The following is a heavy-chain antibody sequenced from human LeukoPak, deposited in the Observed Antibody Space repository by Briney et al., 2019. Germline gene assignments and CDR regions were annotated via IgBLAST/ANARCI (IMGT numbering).Heavy chain of an antibody. CDR3: ARDWYDSSGYATLSDY. CDR1: GYTFTGYY. J-gene: IGHJ4*02. Sequence: ASVKVSCKASGYTFTGYYMHWVRQAPGQVLEWMGWINPNSGGTNYAQKFQGRVTMTRDTSISTAYMELSRLRSDDTAVYYCARDWYDSSGYATLSDYWGQGTLVTVSS. CDR2: INPNSGGT. D-gene: IGHD3-22*01. V-gene: IGHV1-2*02.